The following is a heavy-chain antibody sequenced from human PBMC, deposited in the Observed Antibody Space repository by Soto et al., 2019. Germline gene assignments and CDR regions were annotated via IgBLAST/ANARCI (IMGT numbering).Heavy chain of an antibody. J-gene: IGHJ4*02. CDR2: IIPIFGTA. D-gene: IGHD2-2*01. Sequence: ASVKVSCKASGGTFSSYSISWVRQAPGQGLEWMGGIIPIFGTANYAQKFQGRVTITADKSTSTAYMELSSLRSEDTAVYYCARGEMPHKIDYWGQGTLVTVSS. CDR3: ARGEMPHKIDY. V-gene: IGHV1-69*06. CDR1: GGTFSSYS.